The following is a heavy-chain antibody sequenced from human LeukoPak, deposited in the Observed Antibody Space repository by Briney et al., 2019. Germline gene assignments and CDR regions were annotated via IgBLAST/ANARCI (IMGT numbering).Heavy chain of an antibody. D-gene: IGHD2-2*01. Sequence: PGGSLRLTCAASGFTFSRSWMSWVRQAPGRGREWVANMNAHVSARDYVDSVKGRFTISRDNARKALYLQMSSLRAEDTAVYYCATYAHWVAGDVWGQGTTVTVSS. CDR2: MNAHVSAR. V-gene: IGHV3-7*01. CDR3: ATYAHWVAGDV. CDR1: GFTFSRSW. J-gene: IGHJ6*02.